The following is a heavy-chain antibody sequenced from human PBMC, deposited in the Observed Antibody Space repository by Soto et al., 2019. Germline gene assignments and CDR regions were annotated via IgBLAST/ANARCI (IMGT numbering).Heavy chain of an antibody. D-gene: IGHD3-9*01. V-gene: IGHV1-8*01. CDR1: GYTFTSYD. Sequence: QVQLVQSGAEVKKPGASVKVSCKASGYTFTSYDINWVRQATGQGLEWMGWMNPNSGNTGYEQKFQGRVTMTRNTSISTAYMELSSLRSEDTAVYYCARGSGTYYDILTGYPHYYYCYGMDVWGQGTTVTVSS. CDR2: MNPNSGNT. J-gene: IGHJ6*02. CDR3: ARGSGTYYDILTGYPHYYYCYGMDV.